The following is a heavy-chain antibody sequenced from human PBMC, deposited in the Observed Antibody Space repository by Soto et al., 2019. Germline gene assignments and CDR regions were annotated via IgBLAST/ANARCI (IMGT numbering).Heavy chain of an antibody. J-gene: IGHJ6*02. D-gene: IGHD6-13*01. CDR1: GFTFSSYA. Sequence: GGSLRLSCAASGFTFSSYAMSWVRQAPGKGLEWVSAISGSGGSTYYADSVKGRFTISRDNSKNTLYLQMNSLRAEDTAVYYCAKDINAAAGPSRDDYYYYYGMDVWGQGTTVTVSS. CDR3: AKDINAAAGPSRDDYYYYYGMDV. V-gene: IGHV3-23*01. CDR2: ISGSGGST.